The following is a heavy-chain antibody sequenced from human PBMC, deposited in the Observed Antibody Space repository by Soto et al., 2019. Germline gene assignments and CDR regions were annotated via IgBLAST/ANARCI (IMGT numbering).Heavy chain of an antibody. J-gene: IGHJ4*02. D-gene: IGHD5-12*01. CDR3: AREGRYSGSDYFDY. CDR2: ISSSSSTI. V-gene: IGHV3-48*02. Sequence: PGGSLRLSCGASGFTFSSYSMNWVRQAPGKGLEWISYISSSSSTIFYADSVKGRFTISRDNDKNSLYLQMNNLRDEDTAVYFCAREGRYSGSDYFDYWGQGTLVTVPQ. CDR1: GFTFSSYS.